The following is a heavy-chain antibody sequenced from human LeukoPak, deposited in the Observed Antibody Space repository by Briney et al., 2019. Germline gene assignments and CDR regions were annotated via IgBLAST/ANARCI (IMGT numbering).Heavy chain of an antibody. CDR3: ARRSYDILTGYYNDYFDY. D-gene: IGHD3-9*01. CDR1: GYRFTSYW. V-gene: IGHV5-51*01. J-gene: IGHJ4*02. CDR2: IYPSDSDA. Sequence: GESLKISCKASGYRFTSYWIGWVRQMPGIGLEWVGIIYPSDSDARYSPSFQGQVTISADKSINTAYLQWSSLKASDTAMYYCARRSYDILTGYYNDYFDYWGQGTLVTVSS.